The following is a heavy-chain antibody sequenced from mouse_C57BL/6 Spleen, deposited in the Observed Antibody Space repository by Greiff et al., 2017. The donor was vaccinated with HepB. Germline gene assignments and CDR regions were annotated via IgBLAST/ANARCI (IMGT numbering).Heavy chain of an antibody. V-gene: IGHV1-82*01. J-gene: IGHJ3*01. CDR3: AGGSSPWFAY. Sequence: QVQLQQSGPELVKPGASVKISCKASGYAFSSSWMNWVKQRPGKGLAWIVRIYPGDGDTNYNGKFKGKATLTADKSSSTAYMQLSSLTSEDSAVYFCAGGSSPWFAYWGQGTLVTVSA. CDR2: IYPGDGDT. D-gene: IGHD1-1*01. CDR1: GYAFSSSW.